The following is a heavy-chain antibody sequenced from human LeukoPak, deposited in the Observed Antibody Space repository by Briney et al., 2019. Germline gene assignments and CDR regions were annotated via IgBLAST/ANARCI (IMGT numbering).Heavy chain of an antibody. J-gene: IGHJ4*02. Sequence: ASVKVSCKASGYTFTSYYMHWVRQAPGQGLEWMGIINPSGGSTSYAQKFQGRVTMTRDTSTSTVYKELSSLRSEDTAVYYCARGRGVRGVIFDFDYWGQGTLVTVSS. D-gene: IGHD3-10*01. CDR1: GYTFTSYY. CDR2: INPSGGST. V-gene: IGHV1-46*01. CDR3: ARGRGVRGVIFDFDY.